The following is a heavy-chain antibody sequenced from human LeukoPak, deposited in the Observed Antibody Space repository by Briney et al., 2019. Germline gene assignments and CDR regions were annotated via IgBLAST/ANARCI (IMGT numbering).Heavy chain of an antibody. D-gene: IGHD2-15*01. Sequence: ASVKVSCKASGYTFTGYYMHWVRQAPGQGLEWMGWINPNSGGTNYAQKFQGRVTMTRDTSTSTVYMELSSLRSEDTAVYYCARGRDIVVVVAATLVDYWGQGTLVTVSS. CDR1: GYTFTGYY. V-gene: IGHV1-2*02. CDR3: ARGRDIVVVVAATLVDY. J-gene: IGHJ4*02. CDR2: INPNSGGT.